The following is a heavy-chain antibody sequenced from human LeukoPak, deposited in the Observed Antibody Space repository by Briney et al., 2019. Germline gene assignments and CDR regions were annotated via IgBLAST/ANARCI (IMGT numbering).Heavy chain of an antibody. CDR2: ISWNSGSI. CDR1: GFTFDDCA. CDR3: AKDISFDWPNKYYFDY. J-gene: IGHJ4*02. V-gene: IGHV3-9*01. Sequence: PGRSLRLSCAASGFTFDDCAMHWVRQAPGKGLEWVSGISWNSGSIGYADSVKGRFTISRDNAKNSLYLQMNSLRAEDTALYYCAKDISFDWPNKYYFDYWGQGTLVTVSS. D-gene: IGHD3-9*01.